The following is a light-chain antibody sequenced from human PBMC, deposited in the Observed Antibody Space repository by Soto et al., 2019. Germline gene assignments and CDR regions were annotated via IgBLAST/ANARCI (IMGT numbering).Light chain of an antibody. CDR1: QNILHRTVNKSS. Sequence: DIVLTQSPDSLPVSLGERATINCKSSQNILHRTVNKSSLAWYQQRAGQPPKLLIFWASTRQSGVPDRCRGHGAWTDVPLTISSQQAEDVAIYFCHQYHVTPGPCGQRTTVQI. CDR3: HQYHVTPGP. J-gene: IGKJ1*01. V-gene: IGKV4-1*01. CDR2: WAS.